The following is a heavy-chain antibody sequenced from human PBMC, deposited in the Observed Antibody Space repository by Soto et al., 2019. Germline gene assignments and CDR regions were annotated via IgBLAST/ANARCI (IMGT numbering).Heavy chain of an antibody. CDR1: GGSISSYY. V-gene: IGHV4-59*01. CDR2: IYYSGST. CDR3: ARDNGGNSGPAFDI. J-gene: IGHJ3*02. D-gene: IGHD2-21*02. Sequence: PSETLSLTCTVSGGSISSYYWSWIRQPPGKGLEWIGYIYYSGSTNYNPSLKSRVTISVDTSKNQFSLKLSSVTAADTAVYYCARDNGGNSGPAFDIWGQGTMVTVSS.